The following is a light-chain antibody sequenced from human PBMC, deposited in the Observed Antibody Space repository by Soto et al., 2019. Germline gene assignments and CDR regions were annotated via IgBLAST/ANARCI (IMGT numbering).Light chain of an antibody. Sequence: ELVLTQSPATLSLSPGERATLSCRASQSVSYSLAWYQQKPGQAPRLLIYDASNRATGIPARFSGSGSGTDFTLTISSLEPEDFAVCYCQQRNNWEWTFGQGTKVEIK. V-gene: IGKV3-11*01. CDR3: QQRNNWEWT. CDR1: QSVSYS. CDR2: DAS. J-gene: IGKJ1*01.